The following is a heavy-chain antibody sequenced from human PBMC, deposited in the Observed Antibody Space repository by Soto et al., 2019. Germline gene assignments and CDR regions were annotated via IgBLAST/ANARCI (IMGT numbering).Heavy chain of an antibody. J-gene: IGHJ6*02. Sequence: PVGSVRLSCATSGFVFSSYGMQWVRQAPGKGLEWVAAIWHDGSEKYYADLVKGRFTISRDNSKSTLYLQMNSLRAEDTAVYYCARDPRDSPGAYYYNYYGLDVWGQGTTVTVSS. CDR3: ARDPRDSPGAYYYNYYGLDV. D-gene: IGHD2-21*01. V-gene: IGHV3-33*01. CDR1: GFVFSSYG. CDR2: IWHDGSEK.